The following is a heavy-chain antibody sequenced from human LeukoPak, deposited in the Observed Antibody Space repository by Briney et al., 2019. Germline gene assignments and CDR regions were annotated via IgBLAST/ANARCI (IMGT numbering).Heavy chain of an antibody. V-gene: IGHV4-39*01. CDR1: GGSISSSSYY. J-gene: IGHJ4*02. CDR2: IYYSGST. CDR3: ARDREYSGSFDY. Sequence: SETLSLTCTVSGGSISSSSYYWGWIRQPPGKGLEWIGTIYYSGSTYYNPSLKSRVTISVDTSKNQFSLKLSSVTAADTAVYYCARDREYSGSFDYWGQGTLVTVSS. D-gene: IGHD1-26*01.